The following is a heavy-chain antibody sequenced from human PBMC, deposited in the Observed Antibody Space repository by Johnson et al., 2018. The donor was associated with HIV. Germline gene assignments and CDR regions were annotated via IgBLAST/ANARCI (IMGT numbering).Heavy chain of an antibody. CDR2: INWNGVRT. CDR3: AKGRKWNDVGNDALDI. CDR1: GFTFSNYA. V-gene: IGHV3-23*04. D-gene: IGHD1-1*01. J-gene: IGHJ3*02. Sequence: VQLVESGGGLVQPGGSLRLSCAASGFTFSNYAMSWVRQAPGKGLEWVSGINWNGVRTGYLDSMKGRFTISRDNSKNILYLQMNTLRPEDTALYYCAKGRKWNDVGNDALDIWGQGTMVTVSS.